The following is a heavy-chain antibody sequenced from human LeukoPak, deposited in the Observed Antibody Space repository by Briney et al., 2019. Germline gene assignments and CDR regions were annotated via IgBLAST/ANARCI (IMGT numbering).Heavy chain of an antibody. CDR2: IYYIGST. J-gene: IGHJ6*03. Sequence: MTSETLSLTCTVSGYSISSGYYWGWIRQPPGKGLEWIGNIYYIGSTYYNPSLKSRVTISVDTSKNQFSLKLSSVTAADTAVYYCARHIGGRYYYYYMDVWGKGTTVTISS. D-gene: IGHD2-21*01. CDR1: GYSISSGYY. V-gene: IGHV4-38-2*02. CDR3: ARHIGGRYYYYYMDV.